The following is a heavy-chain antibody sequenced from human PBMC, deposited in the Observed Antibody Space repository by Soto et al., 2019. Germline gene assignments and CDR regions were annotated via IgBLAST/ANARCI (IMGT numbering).Heavy chain of an antibody. CDR1: GGSFSGYY. Sequence: SETLSLTCAVYGGSFSGYYWSWIRQPPGKGLERIGEINHSGSTNYNPSLKSRVTISVDTSKNQFSLRLSSVTAADTAVYYCARSNAYYDVWSGYFDYWGQGTLVT. CDR3: ARSNAYYDVWSGYFDY. V-gene: IGHV4-34*01. CDR2: INHSGST. J-gene: IGHJ4*02. D-gene: IGHD3-3*01.